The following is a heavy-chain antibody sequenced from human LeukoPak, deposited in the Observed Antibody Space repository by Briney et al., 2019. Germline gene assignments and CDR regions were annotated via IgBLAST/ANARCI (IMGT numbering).Heavy chain of an antibody. CDR3: ARVVVTAVGYNAFDI. Sequence: PSETLSLTCIVSGGSISSGGYYWSWIRQHPGKGLEWIGYIYYSGSTYYNPSLKSRVTISVDTSKNQFSLKLSSVTAADTAVYYCARVVVTAVGYNAFDIWGQGTMVTVSS. V-gene: IGHV4-31*03. CDR2: IYYSGST. D-gene: IGHD2-21*02. J-gene: IGHJ3*02. CDR1: GGSISSGGYY.